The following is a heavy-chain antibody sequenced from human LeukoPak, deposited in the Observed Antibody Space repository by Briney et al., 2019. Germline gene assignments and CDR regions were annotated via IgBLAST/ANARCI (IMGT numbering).Heavy chain of an antibody. Sequence: SETLSLTCTVSGGSISSYYWSWIRQPPGKGLEWIGYIYYSGSTNNNPSLKSRVTISVDTSKNQFSLKLSSVTAADTAVYYCASAAARRYFDYWGQGTLVTVSS. CDR2: IYYSGST. CDR3: ASAAARRYFDY. J-gene: IGHJ4*02. D-gene: IGHD6-6*01. V-gene: IGHV4-59*01. CDR1: GGSISSYY.